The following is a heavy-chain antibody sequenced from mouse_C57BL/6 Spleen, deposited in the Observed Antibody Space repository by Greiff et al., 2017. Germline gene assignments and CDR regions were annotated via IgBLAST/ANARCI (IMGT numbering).Heavy chain of an antibody. Sequence: QVTLKESGPGILQSSQTLSLTCSFSGFSLSTSGMGVSWIRQPSGKGLEWLAHIYWDDDKRYNPSLKSRLTISKATSRNQVFLKITSVDTADTATYYCARIYYYGSSGYFDVWGTGTTVTVSS. CDR3: ARIYYYGSSGYFDV. J-gene: IGHJ1*03. D-gene: IGHD1-1*01. CDR1: GFSLSTSGMG. CDR2: IYWDDDK. V-gene: IGHV8-12*01.